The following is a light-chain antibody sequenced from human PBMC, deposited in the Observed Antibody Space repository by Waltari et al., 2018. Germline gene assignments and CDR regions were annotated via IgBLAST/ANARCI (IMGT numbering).Light chain of an antibody. J-gene: IGLJ2*01. Sequence: YDVSKRPSGVSNRFSASKSGNTASLTISGLQAEDEADYYCSSYTSSSTFGGGTKLTVL. CDR2: DVS. V-gene: IGLV2-14*03. CDR3: SSYTSSST.